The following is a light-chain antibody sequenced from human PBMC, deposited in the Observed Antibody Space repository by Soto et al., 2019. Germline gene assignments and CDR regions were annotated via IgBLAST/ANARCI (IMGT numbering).Light chain of an antibody. CDR2: GAS. CDR1: QSVSSY. J-gene: IGKJ1*01. Sequence: IVMTQSPATLSLSHGARATLSCRASQSVSSYLAWYQQKPGQAPRLLIYGASTRATGIPARFSGSGSGTEFTLTISSLQSEDFAIYYCQQYNDWPRTFGQGTKVDI. CDR3: QQYNDWPRT. V-gene: IGKV3-15*01.